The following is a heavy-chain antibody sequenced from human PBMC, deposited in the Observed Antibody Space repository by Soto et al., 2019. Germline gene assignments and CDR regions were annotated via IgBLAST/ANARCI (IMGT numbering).Heavy chain of an antibody. D-gene: IGHD5-12*01. CDR2: IIPIFGTA. Sequence: QVQLVQSGAEVKKPGSSVKVSCKASGGTFSSYAISWVRQAPGQGLEWMGGIIPIFGTANYAQQFQGRVTITSDESTSTAYMELSSLRSEDTAVHYCAREMATNEIPYWYFDLWGRGTLVAVSS. CDR1: GGTFSSYA. J-gene: IGHJ2*01. CDR3: AREMATNEIPYWYFDL. V-gene: IGHV1-69*05.